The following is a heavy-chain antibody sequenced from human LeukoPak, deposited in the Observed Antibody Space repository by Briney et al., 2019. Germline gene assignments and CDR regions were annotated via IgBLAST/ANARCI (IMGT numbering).Heavy chain of an antibody. Sequence: ASVKVSCKASGYTFTGYYMHWVRQAPGQGLEWMGWINPNSGGTNYAQKFQGRVTMTRDTSISTAYMELSRLRSEDTAVYYCARVSGSYRYYFDYWGQGTLVTVSS. CDR1: GYTFTGYY. D-gene: IGHD1-26*01. V-gene: IGHV1-2*02. J-gene: IGHJ4*02. CDR2: INPNSGGT. CDR3: ARVSGSYRYYFDY.